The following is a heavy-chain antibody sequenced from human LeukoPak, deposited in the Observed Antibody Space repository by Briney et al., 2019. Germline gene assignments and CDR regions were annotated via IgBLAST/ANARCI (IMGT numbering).Heavy chain of an antibody. Sequence: GGSLRLSCAASGFTVSSNYMSWVRQAPGKGLEWVSGINWNGGSTGYADSVKGRFTISRDNAKNSLYLQMNSLRAEDTALYYCAREVGGSYFDYWGQGTLVTVSS. CDR3: AREVGGSYFDY. CDR1: GFTVSSNY. CDR2: INWNGGST. J-gene: IGHJ4*02. D-gene: IGHD1-26*01. V-gene: IGHV3-20*04.